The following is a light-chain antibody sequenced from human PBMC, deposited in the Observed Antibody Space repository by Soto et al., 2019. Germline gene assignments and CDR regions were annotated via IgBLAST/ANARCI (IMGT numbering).Light chain of an antibody. J-gene: IGKJ1*01. CDR3: QQYNNLPPWT. CDR1: QSVSSN. V-gene: IGKV3-15*01. CDR2: GAS. Sequence: EIVMTQSPATLSVSPGERATLSCRASQSVSSNLAWYQQKPGQAPRPLIYGASTRATGIPARFSGSGSGTEFTLTISSLQSEDFAVYYCQQYNNLPPWTFGQGTKV.